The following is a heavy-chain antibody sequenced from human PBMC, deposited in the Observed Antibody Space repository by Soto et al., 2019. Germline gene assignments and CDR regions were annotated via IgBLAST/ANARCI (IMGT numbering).Heavy chain of an antibody. CDR1: GGSVSSGSYL. J-gene: IGHJ4*02. Sequence: SETLSLTCTVSGGSVSSGSYLWGWVRQPPGKGLQWIGSVSHIGSTNYNPSLKSRLTISVGTSKTQSSLRLDSVTAADTAVYYCSRIAVSGPRTGFDYWGQGILVTVSS. D-gene: IGHD6-19*01. V-gene: IGHV4-39*01. CDR3: SRIAVSGPRTGFDY. CDR2: VSHIGST.